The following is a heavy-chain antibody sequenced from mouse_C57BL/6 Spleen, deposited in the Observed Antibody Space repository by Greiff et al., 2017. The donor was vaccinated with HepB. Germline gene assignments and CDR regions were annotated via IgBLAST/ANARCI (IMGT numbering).Heavy chain of an antibody. CDR3: ARVLYGHCYAMDY. J-gene: IGHJ4*01. CDR1: GFTFSDYG. CDR2: ISSGSSTI. Sequence: EVQLVESGGGLVKSGGSLKLSCAASGFTFSDYGMHWVRQAPEKGLEWVAYISSGSSTIYYADTVKGRFTISRDNAKNTLLLQMTSLRAEDTAMYYCARVLYGHCYAMDYWGQGASVTVSS. V-gene: IGHV5-17*01. D-gene: IGHD1-1*02.